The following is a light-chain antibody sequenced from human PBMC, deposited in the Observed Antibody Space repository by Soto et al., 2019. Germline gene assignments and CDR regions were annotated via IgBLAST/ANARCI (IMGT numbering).Light chain of an antibody. CDR1: QSGSNNY. CDR3: QQRSSL. J-gene: IGKJ4*01. Sequence: IVLTQSPGTLSLSPGERATPSCRASQSGSNNYLAWYQQKPGQAPRLLIYGASNRATGIPARFSGSGSGTDFTLTISSLEPEDFAVYYCQQRSSLFGGGTKVDI. V-gene: IGKV3-11*01. CDR2: GAS.